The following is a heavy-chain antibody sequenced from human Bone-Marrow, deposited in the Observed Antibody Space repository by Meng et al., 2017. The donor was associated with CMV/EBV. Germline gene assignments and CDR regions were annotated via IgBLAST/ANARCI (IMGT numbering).Heavy chain of an antibody. CDR1: GGTFSSST. V-gene: IGHV1-69*02. Sequence: SVKVSCKASGGTFSSSTISWVRQAPGQGLEWMGRIIPNLGIANYAKKFQGRVTITADKSTSTAYRELSSLRSEDTAVYYCATPPIVGPHGTTDYWGQGTLVTVSS. CDR2: IIPNLGIA. D-gene: IGHD2-21*01. CDR3: ATPPIVGPHGTTDY. J-gene: IGHJ4*02.